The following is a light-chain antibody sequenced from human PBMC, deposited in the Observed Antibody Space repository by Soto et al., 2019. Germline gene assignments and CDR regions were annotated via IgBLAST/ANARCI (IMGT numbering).Light chain of an antibody. CDR1: QSVSTY. CDR3: QQRSNWPLT. Sequence: EIVLTQSPASLSLSPGEGATLSCRASQSVSTYLAWFQQKSGQPPRLLIYDAFTRATGIPARFSGSGSGTDFTLTISSLEPEDFAVYYCQQRSNWPLTFGGGTKVNIK. J-gene: IGKJ4*01. V-gene: IGKV3-11*01. CDR2: DAF.